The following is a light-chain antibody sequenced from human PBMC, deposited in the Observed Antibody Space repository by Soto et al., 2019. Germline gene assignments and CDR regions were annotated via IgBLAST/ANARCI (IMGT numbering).Light chain of an antibody. V-gene: IGKV3-20*01. CDR3: QQYGNPRIT. CDR1: QSISSD. J-gene: IGKJ5*01. Sequence: EIVMTQSPATLSVSPGERATLSCRASQSISSDVAWYQQKPGQAPRLLISGASSRAAGIPDRFSGSGSETDFTLTISRLEPEDFALYFCQQYGNPRITFGQGTRLEIK. CDR2: GAS.